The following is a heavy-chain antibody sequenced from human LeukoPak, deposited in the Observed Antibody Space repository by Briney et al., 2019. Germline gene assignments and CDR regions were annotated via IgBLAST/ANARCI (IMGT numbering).Heavy chain of an antibody. V-gene: IGHV3-7*01. J-gene: IGHJ4*02. CDR2: IKQDGSEK. Sequence: GGSLRLSCAASGFTFSSFWMSWVRQAPGRGRGWVGNIKQDGSEKMYVDSVTGRLSIARDNAKNSLHLQLHSLRAEDTAVYYCASSSQYQVLSFYWGQGTLVAVSS. D-gene: IGHD2-2*01. CDR1: GFTFSSFW. CDR3: ASSSQYQVLSFY.